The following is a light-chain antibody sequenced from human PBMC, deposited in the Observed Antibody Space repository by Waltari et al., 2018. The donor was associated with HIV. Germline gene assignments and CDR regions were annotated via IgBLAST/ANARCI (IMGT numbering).Light chain of an antibody. CDR2: KDT. Sequence: SYELTQPPSVSVSPGQTAEIPCSGDALPKLYSYWYRQKTSQAPVMVIYKDTKRPSGIPQRLSGSTSGTKVTLTISGVRAEDEADYYCQSVDDGGTHVVFGGGTKLTVL. CDR1: ALPKLY. CDR3: QSVDDGGTHVV. V-gene: IGLV3-25*03. J-gene: IGLJ2*01.